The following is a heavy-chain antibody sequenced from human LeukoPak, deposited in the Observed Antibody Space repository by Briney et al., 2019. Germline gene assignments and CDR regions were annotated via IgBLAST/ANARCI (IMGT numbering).Heavy chain of an antibody. J-gene: IGHJ6*02. CDR3: ARVKIGGLAAPGYYPYGMDV. D-gene: IGHD3-10*01. V-gene: IGHV4-30-2*01. CDR1: GGSISSGGYY. Sequence: SETLSLTCTVSGGSISSGGYYWSWIRQPPGKGLEWIGYIYHSGSTYYNPSLKSRVTISVDRSKNQFSLELTSVTAADTAVYYCARVKIGGLAAPGYYPYGMDVWGQGTTVIVSS. CDR2: IYHSGST.